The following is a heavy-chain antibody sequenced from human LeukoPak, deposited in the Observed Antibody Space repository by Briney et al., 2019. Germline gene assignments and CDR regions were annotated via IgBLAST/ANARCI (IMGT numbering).Heavy chain of an antibody. D-gene: IGHD3-22*01. V-gene: IGHV4-59*13. CDR3: ASGSSGYFDI. CDR2: VYFSGST. Sequence: PSETLSLTCTVSGGSLSNYYWSWIRQAPGKGLEWIGYVYFSGSTNYNPSLKSRVTISLDTSKNQFSLKLSSVTAADTAVYYCASGSSGYFDIWGQGTMVTVSS. CDR1: GGSLSNYY. J-gene: IGHJ3*02.